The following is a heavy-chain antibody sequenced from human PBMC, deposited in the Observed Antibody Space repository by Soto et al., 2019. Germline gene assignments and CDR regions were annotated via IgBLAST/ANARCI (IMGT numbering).Heavy chain of an antibody. CDR2: IYYSGST. V-gene: IGHV4-59*01. J-gene: IGHJ4*02. CDR1: GGSISAYY. D-gene: IGHD3-10*01. CDR3: ARGRIYYGLFDY. Sequence: PSETMSLTCTISGGSISAYYWGWIRQPPGKGLEWIGYIYYSGSTNSNPSLKSRVTISIATSRNQFSLRISSVTAEDTAVYYCARGRIYYGLFDYWGQGSQVTVSS.